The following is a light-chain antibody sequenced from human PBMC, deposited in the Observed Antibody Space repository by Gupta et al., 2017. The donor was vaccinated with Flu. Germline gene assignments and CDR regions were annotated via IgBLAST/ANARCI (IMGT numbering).Light chain of an antibody. J-gene: IGLJ1*01. CDR2: GNS. V-gene: IGLV1-40*01. Sequence: QSVLTQPPSVSAAPGQRVTISCTGSSSNIVAGYDVHWYQQLPGTAPKLLIYGNSNRPSGVPDRFSGSKSGTSASLAITGLQAADEADYYCQSYDSSLSGYVFGTGTKVTVL. CDR1: SSNIVAGYD. CDR3: QSYDSSLSGYV.